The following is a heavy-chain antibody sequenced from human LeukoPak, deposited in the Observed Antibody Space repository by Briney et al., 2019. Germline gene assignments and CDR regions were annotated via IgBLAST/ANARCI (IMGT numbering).Heavy chain of an antibody. CDR3: ARRITSDAFDI. Sequence: GESLKISCKGAGYSFTSYWIGWVRQMPGKGLEWMGIIYPGDSDTRYSPSFQGRVTISADKSISTAYLQWSSLKASDTAMYYCARRITSDAFDIWGQGTMVTVSS. CDR2: IYPGDSDT. V-gene: IGHV5-51*01. J-gene: IGHJ3*02. D-gene: IGHD3-10*01. CDR1: GYSFTSYW.